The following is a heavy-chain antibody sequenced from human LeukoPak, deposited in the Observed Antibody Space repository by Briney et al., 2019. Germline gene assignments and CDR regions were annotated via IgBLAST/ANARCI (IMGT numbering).Heavy chain of an antibody. J-gene: IGHJ3*02. CDR1: GFTFSSYG. V-gene: IGHV3-30*02. CDR3: AKGGLAAMAPKGAFDI. Sequence: GGSLRLSCAASGFTFSSYGMHWVRQAPGKGLEWVAFIRYDGSNKYYADSVKGRFTISRDNSKNTLYLQMNSLRAEDTAVYYCAKGGLAAMAPKGAFDIWGQGTRVTVSS. CDR2: IRYDGSNK. D-gene: IGHD5-18*01.